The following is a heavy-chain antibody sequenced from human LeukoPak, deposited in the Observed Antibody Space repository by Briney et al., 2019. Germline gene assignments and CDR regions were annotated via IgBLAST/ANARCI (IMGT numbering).Heavy chain of an antibody. CDR3: AKAPIVVVPAAHDY. Sequence: GGSLRLSCAASGLTFSSYGMSWVRQAPGKGLGWVSAISGSGGSTYYADSVKGRFTISRDNSKNTLYLQMNSLRAEDTAVYYCAKAPIVVVPAAHDYWGQGTLVTVSS. CDR2: ISGSGGST. J-gene: IGHJ4*02. CDR1: GLTFSSYG. V-gene: IGHV3-23*01. D-gene: IGHD2-2*01.